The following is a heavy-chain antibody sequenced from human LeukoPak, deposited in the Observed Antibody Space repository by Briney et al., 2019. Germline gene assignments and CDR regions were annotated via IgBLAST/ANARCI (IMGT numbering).Heavy chain of an antibody. CDR2: IYTSGST. D-gene: IGHD6-19*01. Sequence: SETLSLTCTVSGGSISSYYWSWIRQPAGKGLEWIGRIYTSGSTNYNPSLKSRVTMSVDTSKNQFSLKLSSVTAADTAVYYCAGTLSSGWYGAFDYWGQGTLVTVSS. CDR3: AGTLSSGWYGAFDY. V-gene: IGHV4-4*07. CDR1: GGSISSYY. J-gene: IGHJ4*02.